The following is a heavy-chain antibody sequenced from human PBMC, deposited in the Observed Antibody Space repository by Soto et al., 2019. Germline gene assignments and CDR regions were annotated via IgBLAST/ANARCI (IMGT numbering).Heavy chain of an antibody. CDR3: AKYTRYYYGSGSYYQVADY. CDR2: ISGSGGST. D-gene: IGHD3-10*01. J-gene: IGHJ4*02. V-gene: IGHV3-23*01. Sequence: GGSLRLSCAASGFTFSSYAMSWVRQAPGKGLEWVSAISGSGGSTYYADSVKGRFTISRDNSKNTLYLQMNSLRAEDTAVYYCAKYTRYYYGSGSYYQVADYWGQGTLVTVFS. CDR1: GFTFSSYA.